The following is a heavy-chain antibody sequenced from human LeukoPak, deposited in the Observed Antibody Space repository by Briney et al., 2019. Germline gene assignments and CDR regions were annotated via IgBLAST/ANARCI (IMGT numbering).Heavy chain of an antibody. CDR1: GFTFDDYA. V-gene: IGHV3-9*01. CDR3: AKDSSRYSGSFDYFDY. D-gene: IGHD1-26*01. J-gene: IGHJ4*02. CDR2: ISWNSGSI. Sequence: GGSLRLSCAASGFTFDDYAMHWVRQAPGKGLEWVSGISWNSGSIGYADSVKGRFTISRDNAKNSLCLQMNSLRAEDTALYYCAKDSSRYSGSFDYFDYWGQGTLVTVSS.